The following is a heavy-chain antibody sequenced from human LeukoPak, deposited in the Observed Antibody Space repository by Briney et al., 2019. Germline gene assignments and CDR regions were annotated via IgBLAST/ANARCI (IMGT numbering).Heavy chain of an antibody. CDR1: GGSISSYY. D-gene: IGHD3-10*01. J-gene: IGHJ4*02. CDR2: IYYSGST. V-gene: IGHV4-59*01. Sequence: SETLSLTCTVSGGSISSYYWSWIRQPPGKGLEWIGYIYYSGSTNYNPSLKSRVTISVDTSKNQFSLKLSSVTAADTAVYYCAKPIQLWFGESTGFDYWGQGTLVTVSS. CDR3: AKPIQLWFGESTGFDY.